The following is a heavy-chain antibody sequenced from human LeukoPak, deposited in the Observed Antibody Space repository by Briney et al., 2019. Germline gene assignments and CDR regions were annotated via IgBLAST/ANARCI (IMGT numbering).Heavy chain of an antibody. CDR3: ARDKIGEPPYYFDY. D-gene: IGHD1-26*01. J-gene: IGHJ4*02. CDR1: GFTFSSYA. CDR2: ISYDGSNK. V-gene: IGHV3-30*04. Sequence: GRSLRLSCAASGFTFSSYAMHWVRQAPGKGLGWVAVISYDGSNKYYADSVKGRFTTSRDNSKNTLYLQVNSLRAEDTAVYYCARDKIGEPPYYFDYWGQGTLVTVSS.